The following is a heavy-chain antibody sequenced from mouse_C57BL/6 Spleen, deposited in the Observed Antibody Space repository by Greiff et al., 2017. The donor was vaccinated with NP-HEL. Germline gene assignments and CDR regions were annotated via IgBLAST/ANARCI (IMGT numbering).Heavy chain of an antibody. CDR1: GFTFSSYA. D-gene: IGHD2-4*01. V-gene: IGHV5-4*01. Sequence: EVQRVESGGGLVKPGGSLKLSCAASGFTFSSYAMSWVRQTPEKRLEWVATISDGGSYTYYPDNVKGRFTISRDNAKNNLYLQMSHLKSEDTAMYYGARAYYDYSKPLAYWGQGTLVTVSA. CDR3: ARAYYDYSKPLAY. J-gene: IGHJ3*01. CDR2: ISDGGSYT.